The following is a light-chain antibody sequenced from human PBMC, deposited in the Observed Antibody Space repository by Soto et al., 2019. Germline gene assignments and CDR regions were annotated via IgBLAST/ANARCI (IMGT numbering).Light chain of an antibody. V-gene: IGLV2-14*01. Sequence: QSALTQPASVSGSPGQSITIXCTGTSSDVGGYNYVSWYQQHPGKAPKLMIYDVSNRPSGLSNRFSGSKSGNTASLTISGLQAEDEADYYCSSYTSSSTYVFGTGTKLTVL. CDR3: SSYTSSSTYV. CDR2: DVS. J-gene: IGLJ1*01. CDR1: SSDVGGYNY.